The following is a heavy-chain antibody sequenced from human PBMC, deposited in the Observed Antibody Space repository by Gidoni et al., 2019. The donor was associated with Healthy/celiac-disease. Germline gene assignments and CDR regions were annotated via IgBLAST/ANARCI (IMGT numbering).Heavy chain of an antibody. CDR2: IYYRGST. CDR3: ARDFPPLTWWFVSDTRYFDL. J-gene: IGHJ2*01. CDR1: GGSVSSGSYY. Sequence: QVQLQESGPGLVKPSETLSLTCTVSGGSVSSGSYYWSWIRQPPGKGLEWIGYIYYRGSTNYNPSLKSRVTISVDTSKNQFSLKLSSVTAADTAVYYCARDFPPLTWWFVSDTRYFDLWGRGTLVTVSS. V-gene: IGHV4-61*01. D-gene: IGHD2-15*01.